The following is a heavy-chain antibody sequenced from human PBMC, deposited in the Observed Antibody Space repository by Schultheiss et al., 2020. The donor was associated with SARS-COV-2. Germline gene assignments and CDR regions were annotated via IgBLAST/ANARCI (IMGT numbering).Heavy chain of an antibody. V-gene: IGHV3-15*01. CDR2: IKSKTDGGTT. Sequence: GGSLRLSCAASGFTFSNAWMSWVRQAPGKGLEWVGRIKSKTDGGTTDYAAPVKGRFTISRDDSKNTLYLQMNSLKTEDTAVYYCTTDQVALFYYGMDVWGQGTTVTVSS. J-gene: IGHJ6*02. CDR1: GFTFSNAW. CDR3: TTDQVALFYYGMDV.